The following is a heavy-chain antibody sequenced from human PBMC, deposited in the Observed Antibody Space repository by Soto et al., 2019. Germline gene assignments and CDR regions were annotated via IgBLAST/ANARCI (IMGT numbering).Heavy chain of an antibody. D-gene: IGHD2-15*01. CDR3: ARDPHTGYCSGGSCPAY. V-gene: IGHV3-7*05. CDR1: GFTFSSYW. Sequence: PGGSLRLSCAASGFTFSSYWMSWVRQAPGKGLEWVANIKQDGSEKYYVDSVKGRFTISRDNAKNSLYLQMNSLRAKDTAVYYCARDPHTGYCSGGSCPAYWGQGTLVTVSS. J-gene: IGHJ4*02. CDR2: IKQDGSEK.